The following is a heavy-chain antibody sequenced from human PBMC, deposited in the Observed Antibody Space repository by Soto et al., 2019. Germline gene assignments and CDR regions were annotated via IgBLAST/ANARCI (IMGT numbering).Heavy chain of an antibody. V-gene: IGHV4-31*03. CDR2: IYYSGST. CDR1: GGSISSGGSY. Sequence: QVQLQESGPGLVKPSQTLSLTCTVSGGSISSGGSYWSWIRQHPGKGLEWIGYIYYSGSTYSNPSLKSRVTISGDTSKNQSSLKLSSVTAADTAVYYCARAALSRAGIVGATLDYWGQGTLVTVSS. J-gene: IGHJ4*02. D-gene: IGHD1-26*01. CDR3: ARAALSRAGIVGATLDY.